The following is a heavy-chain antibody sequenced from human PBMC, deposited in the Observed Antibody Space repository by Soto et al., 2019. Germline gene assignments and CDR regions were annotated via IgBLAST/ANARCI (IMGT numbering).Heavy chain of an antibody. V-gene: IGHV3-23*01. CDR2: ISGSGGST. J-gene: IGHJ4*02. D-gene: IGHD6-19*01. CDR3: AKDHSPHLSSGWYSAFDY. CDR1: GFSFSSYA. Sequence: GGSLRLSCAASGFSFSSYAMSWVRQAPGKGLEWVSAISGSGGSTYYADSVKGRFTISRDNSKNTLNLQVNSLGADDTAVYYCAKDHSPHLSSGWYSAFDYWGQGTLVTVSS.